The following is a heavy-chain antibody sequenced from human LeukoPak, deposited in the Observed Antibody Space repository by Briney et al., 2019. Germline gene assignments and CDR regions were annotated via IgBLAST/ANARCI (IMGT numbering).Heavy chain of an antibody. D-gene: IGHD2-15*01. V-gene: IGHV3-30*04. CDR3: ARVKRQLYCSGGSCYSPKGVYYYYMDV. CDR2: ISYDGSNK. J-gene: IGHJ6*03. CDR1: GFTFSSYA. Sequence: PGGSLRLSCAASGFTFSSYAMHWVRQAPGKGLEWVAVISYDGSNKYYADSVKGRFTISRDNAKNSLYLQMNSLRAEDTAVYYCARVKRQLYCSGGSCYSPKGVYYYYMDVWGKGTTVTISS.